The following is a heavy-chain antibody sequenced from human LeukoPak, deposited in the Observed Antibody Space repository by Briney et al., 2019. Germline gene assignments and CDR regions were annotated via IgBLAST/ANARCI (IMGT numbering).Heavy chain of an antibody. Sequence: GGSLRLSCAASGFTFSSYSMNWVRQAPGKGLEGVSSISSSSSYIYYADSVKGRFTISRDNAKNSLYLQMNSLRAEDTAVYYCARDREPQFYVWGQGTLVTVSS. CDR2: ISSSSSYI. D-gene: IGHD1-26*01. CDR3: ARDREPQFYV. CDR1: GFTFSSYS. V-gene: IGHV3-21*01. J-gene: IGHJ4*02.